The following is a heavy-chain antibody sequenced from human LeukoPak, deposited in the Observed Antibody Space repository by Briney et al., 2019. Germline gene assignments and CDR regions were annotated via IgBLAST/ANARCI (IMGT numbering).Heavy chain of an antibody. V-gene: IGHV3-48*01. CDR2: ITGSSSTI. CDR1: GFTFSTYS. J-gene: IGHJ3*02. CDR3: AREAAGSSADAFDI. D-gene: IGHD3-10*01. Sequence: GGSLRLSCAASGFTFSTYSVNWVRQAPGKGLEWVSYITGSSSTIYYADSVKGRFTISRDNAKNSLYLQMNSLRAEDTAVYYCAREAAGSSADAFDIWGQGTMVTVSS.